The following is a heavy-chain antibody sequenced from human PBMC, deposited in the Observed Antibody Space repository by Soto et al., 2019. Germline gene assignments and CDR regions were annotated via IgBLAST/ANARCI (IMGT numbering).Heavy chain of an antibody. Sequence: GESLKISCKGSGYSFTSYWIGWVRQMPGKGLEWMGIIYPGDSDTRYSPSFQGQVTISADKSISTAYLQWSSLKASDTAMYYCARAPCSSTSCSGSLAFDIWGQGTMVTVSS. CDR2: IYPGDSDT. V-gene: IGHV5-51*01. CDR3: ARAPCSSTSCSGSLAFDI. CDR1: GYSFTSYW. J-gene: IGHJ3*02. D-gene: IGHD2-2*01.